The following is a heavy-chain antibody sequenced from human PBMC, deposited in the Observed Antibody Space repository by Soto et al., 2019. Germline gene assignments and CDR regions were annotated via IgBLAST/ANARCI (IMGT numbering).Heavy chain of an antibody. CDR3: ARDKISSSSSAPY. V-gene: IGHV3-23*01. Sequence: GGSLRLSCAASGFTFSSYAMSWVRQAPGKGLEWVSAISGSGGSTYYADSVKGRFTISRDNSKNTLYLQMNSLRAEDTAVYYCARDKISSSSSAPYWGQGTLVTVSS. J-gene: IGHJ4*02. CDR2: ISGSGGST. D-gene: IGHD6-6*01. CDR1: GFTFSSYA.